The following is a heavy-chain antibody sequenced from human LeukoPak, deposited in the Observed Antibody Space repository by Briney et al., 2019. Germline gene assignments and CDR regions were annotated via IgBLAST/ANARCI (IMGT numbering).Heavy chain of an antibody. V-gene: IGHV3-30*02. J-gene: IGHJ4*02. CDR3: AKDPSSRYSSSWYAGY. CDR2: IRYDGSNK. Sequence: GGSLRLSCAASGFTFSSYGMHWVRQAPGKGLEWVAFIRYDGSNKYYADSVKGRFTISRDNSKNTLYLQMNSLRAEDTAVYYCAKDPSSRYSSSWYAGYWGPGTLVTVSS. D-gene: IGHD6-13*01. CDR1: GFTFSSYG.